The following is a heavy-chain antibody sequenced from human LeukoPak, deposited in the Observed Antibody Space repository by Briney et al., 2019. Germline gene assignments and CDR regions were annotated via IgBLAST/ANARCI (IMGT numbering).Heavy chain of an antibody. CDR1: GYTFTSYA. CDR3: AREVTTGSYYYYMDV. D-gene: IGHD4-11*01. J-gene: IGHJ6*03. V-gene: IGHV1-3*03. CDR2: INAGNGNT. Sequence: ASVKVSCKASGYTFTSYAMHWVRQAPGQRLEWMGWINAGNGNTKYSQEFQGRVTITRDTSASTAYMELSSLRSEDMAVYYCAREVTTGSYYYYMDVWSKGTTVTVSS.